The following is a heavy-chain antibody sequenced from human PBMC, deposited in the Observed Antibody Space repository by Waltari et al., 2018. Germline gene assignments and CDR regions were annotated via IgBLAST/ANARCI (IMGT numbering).Heavy chain of an antibody. Sequence: QVQLQQWGAGLLKPSETLSLTCAVYGGSFSGYYWSWIRQPPGKGLEWIGEINHRGSTNYNPSLKSRVTISVDTSKNQFSLKLSSVTAADTAVYYCARAKPDIVLMVYARLYDYWGQGTLVTVSS. CDR2: INHRGST. CDR3: ARAKPDIVLMVYARLYDY. D-gene: IGHD2-8*01. J-gene: IGHJ4*02. V-gene: IGHV4-34*01. CDR1: GGSFSGYY.